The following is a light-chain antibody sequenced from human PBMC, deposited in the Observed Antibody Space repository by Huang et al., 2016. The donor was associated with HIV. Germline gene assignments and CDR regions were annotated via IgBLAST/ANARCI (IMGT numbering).Light chain of an antibody. V-gene: IGKV3-20*01. Sequence: EIVLTQSPGTLSLSPGERATLSCRASQSVNSGYLAWYQQKPGQAPRLLIYGASSRATCIPGRFSGSGSGTDFTLTISRLQPEDFAVYFCQQYGSSPGTFGQGTKVEMK. J-gene: IGKJ1*01. CDR2: GAS. CDR3: QQYGSSPGT. CDR1: QSVNSGY.